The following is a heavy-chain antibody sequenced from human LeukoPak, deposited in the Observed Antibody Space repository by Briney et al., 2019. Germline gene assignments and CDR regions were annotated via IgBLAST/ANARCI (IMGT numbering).Heavy chain of an antibody. D-gene: IGHD2-2*01. CDR3: ARLSVVVPAAMGGAFDY. J-gene: IGHJ4*02. CDR2: IYPGDSDT. CDR1: GYSFTSDW. V-gene: IGHV5-51*01. Sequence: GECLKSACNGSGYSFTSDWMAWVRQVRGKGRGWRGMIYPGDSDTRYSPAFQGQVATSADKSISTAYLQWSRLKAWDTAMYYCARLSVVVPAAMGGAFDYWGQGPLVPVSS.